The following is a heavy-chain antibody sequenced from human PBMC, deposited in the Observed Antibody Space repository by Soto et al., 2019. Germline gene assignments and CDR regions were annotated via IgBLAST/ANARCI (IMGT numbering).Heavy chain of an antibody. Sequence: SSVKVSCKASGYTFTSYGVSWVRQAPGQGLEWMGWISVYSGNTNYARKLQGRVTMTRDIYTRAVYMELRSLTSDDTAGYYCARDGDYYDSSGLLDPWGQGTLVTVSS. CDR1: GYTFTSYG. CDR3: ARDGDYYDSSGLLDP. CDR2: ISVYSGNT. J-gene: IGHJ5*02. D-gene: IGHD3-22*01. V-gene: IGHV1-18*04.